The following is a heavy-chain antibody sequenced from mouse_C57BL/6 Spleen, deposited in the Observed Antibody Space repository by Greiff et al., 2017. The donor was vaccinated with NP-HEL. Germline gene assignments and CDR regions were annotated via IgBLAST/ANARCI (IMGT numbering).Heavy chain of an antibody. CDR2: ISSGSSTI. CDR3: ARHYYYGSSFDY. Sequence: EVMLVESGGGLVKPGGSLKLSCAASGFTFSDYGMHWVRQAPEKGLEWVAYISSGSSTIYYADTVKGRFTISRDNAKNTLFLQMNSLRSEDTAMYYCARHYYYGSSFDYWGQGTTLTVSS. CDR1: GFTFSDYG. D-gene: IGHD1-1*01. V-gene: IGHV5-17*01. J-gene: IGHJ2*01.